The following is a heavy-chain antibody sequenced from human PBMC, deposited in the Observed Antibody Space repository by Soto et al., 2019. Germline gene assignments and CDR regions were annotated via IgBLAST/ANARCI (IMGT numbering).Heavy chain of an antibody. CDR2: IKEDGSEK. V-gene: IGHV3-7*03. D-gene: IGHD1-26*01. CDR1: GFTFSTYW. Sequence: EVQLVESGGGLVQPGGSLRLSCVVSGFTFSTYWMSWVRQAPGKGLEWVANIKEDGSEKYYLDSVKGRFTIYRDNAKNSLYLQMNSLRAEDTAVHYCARDKVVGPTTLDYWGQGTLVTVSS. CDR3: ARDKVVGPTTLDY. J-gene: IGHJ4*02.